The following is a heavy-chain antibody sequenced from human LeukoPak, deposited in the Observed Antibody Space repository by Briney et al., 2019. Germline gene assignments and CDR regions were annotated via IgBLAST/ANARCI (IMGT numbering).Heavy chain of an antibody. J-gene: IGHJ5*02. CDR1: DGSINSYY. CDR3: ARALLQGYYDFWSGYVPNWFDP. V-gene: IGHV4-59*12. CDR2: IYYNGNT. D-gene: IGHD3-3*01. Sequence: PSETLSLTCSVSDGSINSYYWNWIRRPPGKGLEWIGYIYYNGNTNYSPSLKSRVTMSVDTSKNLFSLKVSSVTAADTAVYYCARALLQGYYDFWSGYVPNWFDPWGQGTLVTVSS.